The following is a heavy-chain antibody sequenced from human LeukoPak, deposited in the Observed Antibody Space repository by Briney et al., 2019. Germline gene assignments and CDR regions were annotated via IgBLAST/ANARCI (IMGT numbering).Heavy chain of an antibody. J-gene: IGHJ4*02. D-gene: IGHD4-17*01. CDR3: ARRLGDGDYVYYSDY. V-gene: IGHV1-46*01. CDR2: INPSGGST. CDR1: GYTFIGYY. Sequence: ASVKVSCKASGYTFIGYYMHWVRQAPGQGLEWMGIINPSGGSTSYAQKFQGRVTMTRDTSTSTVYMELSSLRSEDTAVYYCARRLGDGDYVYYSDYWGQGTLVTVSS.